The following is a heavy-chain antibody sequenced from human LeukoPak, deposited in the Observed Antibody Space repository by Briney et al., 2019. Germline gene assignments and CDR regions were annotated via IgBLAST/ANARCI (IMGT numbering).Heavy chain of an antibody. CDR3: AREGSSWYLAFNY. CDR1: GYTFTGYY. V-gene: IGHV1-2*02. D-gene: IGHD6-13*01. J-gene: IGHJ4*02. CDR2: INPNSGGT. Sequence: GASVKVSCKASGYTFTGYYMHWVRQAPRQGLEWMGWINPNSGGTNYAQKFQGRVTMTRDTSVSTAYMELSRLRSDDTAVYYCAREGSSWYLAFNYWGQGTLVTVSS.